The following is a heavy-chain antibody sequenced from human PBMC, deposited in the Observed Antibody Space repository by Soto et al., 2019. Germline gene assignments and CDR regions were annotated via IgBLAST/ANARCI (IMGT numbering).Heavy chain of an antibody. J-gene: IGHJ3*02. D-gene: IGHD6-19*01. CDR1: GGSISSYY. CDR3: ARRTAAGWFDAFDI. V-gene: IGHV4-59*01. CDR2: IYYSGST. Sequence: SETLSLTCTVSGGSISSYYWSWIRKPPGKGLEWIGYIYYSGSTNYNPSLKSRVTISVDTSKNQFSLKLSSVTAADTAVYYCARRTAAGWFDAFDIWGQGTMVTVSS.